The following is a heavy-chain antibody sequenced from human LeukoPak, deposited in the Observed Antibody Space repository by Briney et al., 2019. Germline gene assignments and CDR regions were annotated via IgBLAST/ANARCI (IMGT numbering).Heavy chain of an antibody. V-gene: IGHV1-69*05. CDR1: GGTFSSYA. Sequence: ASVKVSCKASGGTFSSYAISWVRQAPGQGLEWMGGIIPIFGTANYAQKFQGRVTTTTDESTSTAYMELSSPRSEDTAVYYCARGQQLDLYYFDYWGQGTLVTVSS. CDR2: IIPIFGTA. D-gene: IGHD6-13*01. J-gene: IGHJ4*02. CDR3: ARGQQLDLYYFDY.